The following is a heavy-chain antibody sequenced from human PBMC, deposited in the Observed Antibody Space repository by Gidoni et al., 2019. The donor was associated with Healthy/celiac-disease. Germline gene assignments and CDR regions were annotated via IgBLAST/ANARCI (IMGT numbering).Heavy chain of an antibody. V-gene: IGHV1-69*01. CDR2: IIPILGTA. J-gene: IGHJ3*02. CDR1: GGTFSSYA. CDR3: ARFSRRTGYYKGAFDI. Sequence: QVQLVQSGAEVKKPGSSVKVSCKASGGTFSSYAISWVRQAPGQGLEWMGGIIPILGTANYAQKFQGRVTITADESTSTAYMELSSLRSEDTAVYYCARFSRRTGYYKGAFDIWGQGTMVTVSS. D-gene: IGHD3-9*01.